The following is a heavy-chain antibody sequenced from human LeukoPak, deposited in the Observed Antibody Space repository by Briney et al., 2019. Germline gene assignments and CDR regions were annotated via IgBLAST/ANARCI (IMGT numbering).Heavy chain of an antibody. CDR2: IKQDGSEK. CDR3: ARGIAAAGIQFYFDN. V-gene: IGHV3-7*01. Sequence: PGGSLRLSCAASGFTFSSYWMSWVRQAPGKGLEWVANIKQDGSEKYYVDSVKGRFTISRDNAKDSLFLQMNSLRAEDTAVYYCARGIAAAGIQFYFDNWGQGTLVIVSS. J-gene: IGHJ4*02. D-gene: IGHD6-13*01. CDR1: GFTFSSYW.